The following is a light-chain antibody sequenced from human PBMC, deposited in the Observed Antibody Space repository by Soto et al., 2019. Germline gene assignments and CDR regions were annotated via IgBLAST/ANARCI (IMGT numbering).Light chain of an antibody. V-gene: IGKV3-20*01. CDR2: AAS. CDR1: QSVRSAH. Sequence: DIVLTQSPGTLSVSPGERATLSCRASQSVRSAHFAWYQQRPGRAPRLLIYAASTRATGIPDRFSGSGSGTDFSLTISRLEPEDFAVYYCQQYDNSPGTFGPGNKVEIK. J-gene: IGKJ1*01. CDR3: QQYDNSPGT.